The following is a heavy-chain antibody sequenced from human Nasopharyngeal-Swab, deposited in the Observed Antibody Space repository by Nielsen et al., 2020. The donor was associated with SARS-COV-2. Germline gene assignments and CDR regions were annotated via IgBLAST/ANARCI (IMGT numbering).Heavy chain of an antibody. D-gene: IGHD2-2*02. J-gene: IGHJ4*02. Sequence: VKVSCKASGYTFTSYAMHWVRQAPGQRLEWMGWINAGNGNTKYSQKFQGRVTITRDTSASTAYMELSSLRSEDTAVYYCARAIVVVPAAIEYYFDYWGQGTLVTVSS. CDR3: ARAIVVVPAAIEYYFDY. CDR1: GYTFTSYA. V-gene: IGHV1-3*01. CDR2: INAGNGNT.